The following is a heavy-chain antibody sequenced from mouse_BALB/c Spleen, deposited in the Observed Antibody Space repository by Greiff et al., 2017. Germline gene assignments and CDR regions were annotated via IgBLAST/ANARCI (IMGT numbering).Heavy chain of an antibody. CDR2: ISYDGSN. J-gene: IGHJ3*01. CDR1: GYSITSGYY. Sequence: ESGPGLVKPSQSLSLTCSVTGYSITSGYYWNWIRQFPGNKLEWMGYISYDGSNNYNPSLKNRISITRDTSKNQFFLKLNSVTTEDTATYYCARTDLGPGAYWGQGTLVTVSA. CDR3: ARTDLGPGAY. V-gene: IGHV3-6*02.